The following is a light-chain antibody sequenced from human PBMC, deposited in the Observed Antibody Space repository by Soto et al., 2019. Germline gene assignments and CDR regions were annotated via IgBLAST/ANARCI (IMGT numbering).Light chain of an antibody. V-gene: IGLV2-14*03. J-gene: IGLJ2*01. CDR1: SSDIGAYNY. Sequence: QSALTQPASVSGSPGQSITISCTGTSSDIGAYNYVSWYQQHPGKAPKLMIYDVSSRPSGVSNRFSGSKSDNTASLAISGLHAEDEADYYCSSYTSSSIVVFGGGTKVTVL. CDR2: DVS. CDR3: SSYTSSSIVV.